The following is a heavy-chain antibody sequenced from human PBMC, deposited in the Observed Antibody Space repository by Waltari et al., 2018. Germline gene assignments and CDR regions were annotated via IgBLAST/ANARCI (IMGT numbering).Heavy chain of an antibody. CDR2: IKQDGSEK. Sequence: EVQLVESGGGVVQPGGSLRLSCAASGFTFSSSWMRWVRQAPGKGLEWVANIKQDGSEKSYVDSVKGRFTISRDNAKNSLYLQMNSLRAEDTAVYYCARLIAARRQFDYWGQGTLVTVSS. CDR1: GFTFSSSW. D-gene: IGHD6-6*01. V-gene: IGHV3-7*01. CDR3: ARLIAARRQFDY. J-gene: IGHJ4*02.